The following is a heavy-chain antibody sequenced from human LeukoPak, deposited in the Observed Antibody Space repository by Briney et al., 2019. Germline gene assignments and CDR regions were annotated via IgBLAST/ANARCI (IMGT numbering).Heavy chain of an antibody. V-gene: IGHV6-1*01. J-gene: IGHJ6*03. CDR3: AREGETSSLDWFTCYYYYMDV. CDR2: TYYRSKWYN. D-gene: IGHD3-9*01. CDR1: GDSVSSNSAA. Sequence: SQTLSLTCAISGDSVSSNSAAWNWIRQSPSRGLEWLGRTYYRSKWYNDYAVSVKSRITINPDTSKNQFSLQLNSVTPEDTAVYYCAREGETSSLDWFTCYYYYMDVWGKGTTVTISS.